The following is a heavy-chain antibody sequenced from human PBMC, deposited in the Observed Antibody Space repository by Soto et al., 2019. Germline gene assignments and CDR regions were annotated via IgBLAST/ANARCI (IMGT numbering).Heavy chain of an antibody. D-gene: IGHD3-3*01. CDR2: ISGGGGRK. V-gene: IGHV3-23*01. CDR3: ARSPSLGGVIINYFDY. Sequence: GGSLRLSCAASGFTFSSYAMSWVRQAPGKGLEWVSAISGGGGRKYYADSVKGRFTISRDNSKNTLYLQMNSLRAEDTAVYYCARSPSLGGVIINYFDYWGQGTLVTVSS. J-gene: IGHJ4*02. CDR1: GFTFSSYA.